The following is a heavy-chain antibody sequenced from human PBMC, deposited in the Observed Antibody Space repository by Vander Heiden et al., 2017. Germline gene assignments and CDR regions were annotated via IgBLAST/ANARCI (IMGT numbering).Heavy chain of an antibody. V-gene: IGHV3-11*01. CDR3: ARDSGDGYNADAFDI. CDR2: ISSSGSTI. D-gene: IGHD5-12*01. CDR1: GFTFRAYY. Sequence: QVQLVESGGGLVKPGGSLRLSCAASGFTFRAYYLICIRQAPGKGLEWVSYISSSGSTIYYADSVKGRFTISRDNAKNSLYLQMNSLRAEDTAVYYCARDSGDGYNADAFDIWGQGTMVTVSS. J-gene: IGHJ3*02.